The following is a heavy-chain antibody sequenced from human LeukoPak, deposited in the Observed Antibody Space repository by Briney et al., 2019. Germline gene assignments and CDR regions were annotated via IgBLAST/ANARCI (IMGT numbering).Heavy chain of an antibody. D-gene: IGHD3-10*01. CDR3: AKIFGSGSYNAPPAGY. Sequence: PGGSLRLSCAASGLTFGSFAMSWVRQAPGKGLDWVSAISASGYARYYADSVKGRFTISRDNSKNTLFLQMNGLRAEDTAVFYCAKIFGSGSYNAPPAGYWGQGTLVTVSS. CDR2: ISASGYAR. CDR1: GLTFGSFA. J-gene: IGHJ4*01. V-gene: IGHV3-23*01.